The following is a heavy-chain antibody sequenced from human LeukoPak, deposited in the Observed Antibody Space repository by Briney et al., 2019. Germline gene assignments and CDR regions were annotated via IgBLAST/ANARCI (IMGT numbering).Heavy chain of an antibody. Sequence: GGSLRLSCAASGFTFSSFGMHWVRQAPGKGLEWVANIKQDGSEKYYVDSVKGRFTISRDNAKNSLYLQMNSLRADDTAVYYCARDQRYCSSSSCPWEPFDYWGQGTLVTVSS. CDR3: ARDQRYCSSSSCPWEPFDY. CDR1: GFTFSSFG. J-gene: IGHJ4*02. D-gene: IGHD2-2*01. V-gene: IGHV3-7*05. CDR2: IKQDGSEK.